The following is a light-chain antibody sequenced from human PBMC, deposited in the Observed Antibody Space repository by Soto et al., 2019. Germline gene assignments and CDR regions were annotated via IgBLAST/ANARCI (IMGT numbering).Light chain of an antibody. J-gene: IGKJ2*01. Sequence: DMEMTQSPSSLSASVGDRVTITCRARQSIGNFLHWYQQQPGKAPRLLIYATPSLQSGVPSRFSGSGSGTDFTLTISSLQPEDFATYYCQQSYSTPYTFGQGTKLEI. CDR2: ATP. CDR3: QQSYSTPYT. V-gene: IGKV1-39*01. CDR1: QSIGNF.